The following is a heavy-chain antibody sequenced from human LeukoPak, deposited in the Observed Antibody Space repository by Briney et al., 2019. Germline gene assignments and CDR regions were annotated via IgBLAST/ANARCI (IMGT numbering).Heavy chain of an antibody. Sequence: ASVKVSCKASGYTFTSYAMNWVRQAPGQGLEWMGWINTNTGNPTYAQGFTGRFVFSLDTSASTAYLQISSLKAEDTAVYYCARDYPIAAADKFDYWGQGTLVTVSS. CDR3: ARDYPIAAADKFDY. CDR1: GYTFTSYA. CDR2: INTNTGNP. V-gene: IGHV7-4-1*02. J-gene: IGHJ4*02. D-gene: IGHD6-13*01.